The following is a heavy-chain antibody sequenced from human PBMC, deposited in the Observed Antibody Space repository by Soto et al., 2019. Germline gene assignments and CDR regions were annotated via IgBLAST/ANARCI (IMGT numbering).Heavy chain of an antibody. J-gene: IGHJ4*02. CDR3: AKATTNGGWFNPFDS. CDR1: GFSFVNYA. D-gene: IGHD6-19*01. Sequence: GSLRLSCAASGFSFVNYAMNWVRQAPGKGLERVSGLSGSGTSTYYADSVKGRFTISRDNSRDTLFLQMNSLTADDTAVYYCAKATTNGGWFNPFDSWGQGALVTVSS. CDR2: LSGSGTST. V-gene: IGHV3-23*01.